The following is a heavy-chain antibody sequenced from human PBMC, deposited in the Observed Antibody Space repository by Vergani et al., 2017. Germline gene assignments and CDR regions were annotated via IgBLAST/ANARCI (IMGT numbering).Heavy chain of an antibody. CDR1: GYTFTGYY. Sequence: QVQLVQSGAEVKKPGASVKVSCKASGYTFTGYYMHWVRQAPGQGLEWMGWISAYNGNTNYAQKLQGRVTMTTDTSTSTAYMELRSLRSDDTAVYYCARVPIYCSGGSCYWFDPWGQGTLVTVSS. V-gene: IGHV1-18*04. CDR2: ISAYNGNT. CDR3: ARVPIYCSGGSCYWFDP. J-gene: IGHJ5*02. D-gene: IGHD2-15*01.